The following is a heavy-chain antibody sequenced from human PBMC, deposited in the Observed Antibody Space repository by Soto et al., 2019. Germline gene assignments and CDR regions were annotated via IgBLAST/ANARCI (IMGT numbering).Heavy chain of an antibody. CDR1: GGSISSGGYS. V-gene: IGHV4-30-2*01. CDR3: ARSWSGYYPRFDP. J-gene: IGHJ5*02. CDR2: IYHSGST. D-gene: IGHD3-3*01. Sequence: QLQLQESGSGLVKPSQTLSLTCAVSGGSISSGGYSWSWIRQPPGKGLEWIGYIYHSGSTYYNPSLKSRVTISVDRSKNQFSLKLSSVTAADTAVYYGARSWSGYYPRFDPWGQGTLVTVSS.